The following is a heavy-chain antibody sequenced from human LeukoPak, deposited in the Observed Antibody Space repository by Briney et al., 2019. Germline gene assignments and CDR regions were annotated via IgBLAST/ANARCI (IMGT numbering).Heavy chain of an antibody. CDR2: IYYTGST. CDR3: ARRSVAGPPDY. J-gene: IGHJ4*02. CDR1: GGSISTYY. V-gene: IGHV4-59*01. Sequence: DPSETLSLTCTVSGGSISTYYWSWIRQPPGKGLEWIGYIYYTGSTNYNPSLKSRVTISVDTSKNQFSLKLSSVTAADTAIYYCARRSVAGPPDYWGQGTLVTVSS. D-gene: IGHD6-19*01.